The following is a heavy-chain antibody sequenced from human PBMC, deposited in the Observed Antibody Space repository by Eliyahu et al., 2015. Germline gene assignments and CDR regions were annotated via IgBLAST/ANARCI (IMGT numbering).Heavy chain of an antibody. Sequence: QVQLVQSGAEVKNPGAXVKVXCRASGSTFSGFXLHWARQAPGQGLEWMGWINPNGGXTHYAEKFRGRVIMTRDTSINTAYMELTSLRSDDTAVYYCARERAECSGGSCHRRTFDPWGQGTLVTVSS. CDR1: GSTFSGFX. J-gene: IGHJ5*02. CDR3: ARERAECSGGSCHRRTFDP. CDR2: INPNGGXT. D-gene: IGHD2-15*01. V-gene: IGHV1-2*02.